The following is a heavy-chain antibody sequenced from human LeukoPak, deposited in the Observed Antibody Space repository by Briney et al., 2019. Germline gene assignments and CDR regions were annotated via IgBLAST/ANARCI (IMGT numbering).Heavy chain of an antibody. D-gene: IGHD5-18*01. CDR1: GYTFTGYY. CDR3: ARMNRGYSYGLFDY. V-gene: IGHV1-2*02. Sequence: GASVKVSCKASGYTFTGYYMHWVRQAPGQGLEWMGWINPNSGGTNYAQKFQGRVTMTRDTSISTAYMELSRLRSDDTAVYYCARMNRGYSYGLFDYWGQGTLVTVSS. J-gene: IGHJ4*02. CDR2: INPNSGGT.